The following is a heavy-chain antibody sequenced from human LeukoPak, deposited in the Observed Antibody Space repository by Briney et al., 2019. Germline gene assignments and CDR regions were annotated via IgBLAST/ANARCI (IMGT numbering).Heavy chain of an antibody. Sequence: SETLSLTCAVSGGSVGSDTYSWSWIRQPPGKGLEWIGHIDNSGSTNYNPPLKSRVRMSLDTSKRQVSLRLNSVTAADTAVYFCARDRQSFRGVIKRGTFYFDYWGPGILVTVSS. V-gene: IGHV4-61*01. J-gene: IGHJ4*02. CDR3: ARDRQSFRGVIKRGTFYFDY. CDR1: GGSVGSDTYS. D-gene: IGHD3-10*01. CDR2: IDNSGST.